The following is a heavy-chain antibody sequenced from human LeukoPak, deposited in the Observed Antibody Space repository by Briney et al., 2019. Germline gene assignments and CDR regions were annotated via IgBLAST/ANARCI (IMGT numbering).Heavy chain of an antibody. D-gene: IGHD1-1*01. CDR3: ARDMGTPFDY. J-gene: IGHJ4*02. CDR2: IYYSGSI. Sequence: SDTLSLTCAVSGYSISSSNYWGWIRQPPGKGLEWIGHIYYSGSIYYNPSLKSRVTMSVDTSKNQFSLKLSSVTAADTAVYYCARDMGTPFDYWGQGTLVTVSS. V-gene: IGHV4-28*03. CDR1: GYSISSSNY.